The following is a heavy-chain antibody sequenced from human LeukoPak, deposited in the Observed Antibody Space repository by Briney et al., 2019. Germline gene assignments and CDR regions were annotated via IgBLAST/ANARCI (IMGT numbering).Heavy chain of an antibody. V-gene: IGHV4-34*01. CDR2: INHSGST. CDR3: ARRMRGRYYDILTGQYYFDY. CDR1: GGSFIGYY. J-gene: IGHJ4*02. D-gene: IGHD3-9*01. Sequence: SAALSLPCAVYGGSFIGYYWSWIRQPPGKGLEWIGEINHSGSTNYNQYLKRRVTISVDTSKNQVSLKLSSVTAADTAVYYCARRMRGRYYDILTGQYYFDYWGQGTLVTVSS.